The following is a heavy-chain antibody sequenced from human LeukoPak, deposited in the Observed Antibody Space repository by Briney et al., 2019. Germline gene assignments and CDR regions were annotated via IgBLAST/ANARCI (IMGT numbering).Heavy chain of an antibody. CDR2: INPNSGGT. D-gene: IGHD6-13*01. J-gene: IGHJ4*02. V-gene: IGHV1-2*02. CDR3: ARWVWQQVEHPGSDF. Sequence: GASVKVSCKASGYTFTSYGISWVRQAPGQGLEWMGWINPNSGGTKYAQKYQGRVTMTRDTSITTAYMELTSLRSNDTAVYYCARWVWQQVEHPGSDFWGQGTLVTVSS. CDR1: GYTFTSYG.